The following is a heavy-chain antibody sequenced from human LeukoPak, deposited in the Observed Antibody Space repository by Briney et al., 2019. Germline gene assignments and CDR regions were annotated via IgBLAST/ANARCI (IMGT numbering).Heavy chain of an antibody. V-gene: IGHV3-48*02. CDR1: GFTFSSYS. Sequence: GGSLRLSCAASGFTFSSYSMIWVRQAPGKGLEWVSYISSSSSTTYYADSVKGRFTISRGNAKNSLYLHMNSLRDEDTAVYYCAKDEWQWLAIDHWGQGTLVTVSS. J-gene: IGHJ4*02. CDR2: ISSSSSTT. D-gene: IGHD6-19*01. CDR3: AKDEWQWLAIDH.